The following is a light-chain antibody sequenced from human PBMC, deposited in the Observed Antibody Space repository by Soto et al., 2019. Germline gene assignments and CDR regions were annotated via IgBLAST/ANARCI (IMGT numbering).Light chain of an antibody. Sequence: DIHVTQSPSSLSASVGYIFTISCRASQSISGYLNWYQQKPAKAPNLLIFDASSLQSGVPSSFSGRGSGAEYTLPISSLQTEDFATYFCQHSYSNFPITFGHGTRLEI. J-gene: IGKJ5*01. CDR1: QSISGY. CDR2: DAS. V-gene: IGKV1-39*01. CDR3: QHSYSNFPIT.